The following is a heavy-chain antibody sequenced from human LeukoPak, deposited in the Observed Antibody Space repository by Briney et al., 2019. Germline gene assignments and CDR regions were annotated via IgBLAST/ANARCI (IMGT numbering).Heavy chain of an antibody. J-gene: IGHJ4*02. CDR1: GFTVSSDY. D-gene: IGHD4-23*01. CDR3: ARDLVTDTLIPY. CDR2: IYTGDRT. V-gene: IGHV3-66*01. Sequence: GGSLRLSCAASGFTVSSDYMSWVRQAPGKGLEWVSVIYTGDRTYCADSVKGRFTISRDNSANTLYLQMNSLRAEDTAVYYCARDLVTDTLIPYWGQGTLVTVSS.